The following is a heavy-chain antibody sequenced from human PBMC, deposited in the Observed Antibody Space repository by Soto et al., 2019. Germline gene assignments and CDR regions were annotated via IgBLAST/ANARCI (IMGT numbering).Heavy chain of an antibody. CDR1: GYTFTSYD. CDR3: ARGRASGSYYLLDY. V-gene: IGHV1-8*01. Sequence: ASVKVSCKVSGYTFTSYDINWVRQATGHGLEWMGWINPNSGNIGYAQKFQGRVTMTRDTAIRTAYMEVSRLRSDDTAVYYCARGRASGSYYLLDYWGQGTLVTVS. D-gene: IGHD3-10*01. J-gene: IGHJ4*02. CDR2: INPNSGNI.